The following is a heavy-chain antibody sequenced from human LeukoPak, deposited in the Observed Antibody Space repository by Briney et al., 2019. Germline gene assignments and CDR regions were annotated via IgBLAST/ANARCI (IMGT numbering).Heavy chain of an antibody. Sequence: GGSLRLSCAASGFTFSSYEMNWVRQTPGKGLEWVSSIGTSTSYIYYADSVKGRFTISRDNAKNSLYLQMNSLRAEDTAVYYCARDDGSYSRSPGFDNWGQGTLVTVSS. V-gene: IGHV3-21*01. CDR1: GFTFSSYE. CDR2: IGTSTSYI. D-gene: IGHD1-26*01. J-gene: IGHJ4*02. CDR3: ARDDGSYSRSPGFDN.